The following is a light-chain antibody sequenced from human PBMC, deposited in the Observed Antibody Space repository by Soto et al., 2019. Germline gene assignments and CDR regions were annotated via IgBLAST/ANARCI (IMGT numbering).Light chain of an antibody. CDR1: SGHSNYA. CDR3: QTWGTGSASVV. CDR2: VNSGGSH. V-gene: IGLV4-69*01. Sequence: QPVLTQSPSASASLGASVKLTCTLSSGHSNYAIAWHQQQPEKGPRFLMKVNSGGSHIKGDGIPDRFSGSSSGAERYLFISRLQSEDEADYYWQTWGTGSASVVFGGGTQLTVL. J-gene: IGLJ7*01.